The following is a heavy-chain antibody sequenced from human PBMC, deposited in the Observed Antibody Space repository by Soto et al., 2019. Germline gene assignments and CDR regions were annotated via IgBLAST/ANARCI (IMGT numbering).Heavy chain of an antibody. CDR3: AKGTSAAIFDY. CDR1: GFTFCSYG. Sequence: GGSLRLSCAACGFTFCSYGMHGVRQAPGKGLEWVAVISYDGSNKYYADSVKGRFTISRDNSKNTLYLQMNSLRAEDTAVYYCAKGTSAAIFDYWGQGTLVTVSS. D-gene: IGHD3-16*01. J-gene: IGHJ4*02. V-gene: IGHV3-30*18. CDR2: ISYDGSNK.